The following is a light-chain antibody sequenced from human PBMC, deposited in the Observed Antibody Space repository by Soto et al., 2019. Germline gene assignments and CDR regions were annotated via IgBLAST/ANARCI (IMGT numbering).Light chain of an antibody. CDR3: IIWPSNASRV. V-gene: IGLV5-37*01. CDR1: SDINVGSYN. CDR2: YYSDSDK. J-gene: IGLJ3*02. Sequence: QSVLTQPPSSSASPGESASLTCTLPSDINVGSYNIYWYQQKPGSPPRYLLYYYSDSDKGQGSGVPSRFSGSKDASANTGFLLISGLQSEDEADYYCIIWPSNASRVFGGWTKLTVL.